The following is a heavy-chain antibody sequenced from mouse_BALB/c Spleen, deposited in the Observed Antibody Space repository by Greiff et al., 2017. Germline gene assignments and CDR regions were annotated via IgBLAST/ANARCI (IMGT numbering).Heavy chain of an antibody. Sequence: QVQLKESGPGLVAPSQSLSITCTVSGFSLTGYGVNWVRQPPGKGLEWLGMIWGDGSTDYNSALKSRLSISKDNSKSQVFLKMNSLQTDDTARYYCARDYYYGSSYAWFAYWGQGTLVTVSA. J-gene: IGHJ3*01. CDR2: IWGDGST. CDR3: ARDYYYGSSYAWFAY. D-gene: IGHD1-1*01. V-gene: IGHV2-6-7*01. CDR1: GFSLTGYG.